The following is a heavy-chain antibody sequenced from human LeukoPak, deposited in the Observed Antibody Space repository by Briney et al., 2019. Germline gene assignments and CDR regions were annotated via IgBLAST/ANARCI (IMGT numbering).Heavy chain of an antibody. V-gene: IGHV3-64*02. J-gene: IGHJ4*02. Sequence: GGSLRLSCAASGFTFSTYAMHWVRQAPGRGLEYISSISSDGGSTYYADSVKGRFTISRDNSKNTLYLQMGRLRAEDMAVYYCARSNNIVGATYFDYWGQGTLVTVSS. D-gene: IGHD1-26*01. CDR3: ARSNNIVGATYFDY. CDR2: ISSDGGST. CDR1: GFTFSTYA.